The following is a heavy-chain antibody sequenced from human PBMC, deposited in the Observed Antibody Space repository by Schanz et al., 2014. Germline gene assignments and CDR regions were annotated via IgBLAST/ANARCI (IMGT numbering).Heavy chain of an antibody. CDR3: ARGRGFYDY. CDR2: IIPILGIA. D-gene: IGHD3-10*01. J-gene: IGHJ4*02. Sequence: QVQLVQSGAEVKKPGASVKVSCKASGGTFSSYAISWVRQAPGQGLEWMGRIIPILGIATYAQKFQGRLTITADKSTSTAYMELSGLRSDDTAVHYCARGRGFYDYWGQGTLVTVSS. V-gene: IGHV1-69*04. CDR1: GGTFSSYA.